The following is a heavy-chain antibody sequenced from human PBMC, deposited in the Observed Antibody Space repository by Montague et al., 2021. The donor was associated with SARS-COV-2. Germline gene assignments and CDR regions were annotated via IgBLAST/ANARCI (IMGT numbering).Heavy chain of an antibody. CDR3: ARASGKKTIFGVVISYLDY. CDR1: GGSISSGGYY. CDR2: IYYSGST. V-gene: IGHV4-31*03. J-gene: IGHJ4*02. Sequence: TLSLTCTVSGGSISSGGYYRSWIRQHPGKGLEWIGYIYYSGSTYYNPSLKSRVTISVDTSKNQFSLKLSSVTAADTAVYYCARASGKKTIFGVVISYLDYWGQGTLVTVSS. D-gene: IGHD3-3*01.